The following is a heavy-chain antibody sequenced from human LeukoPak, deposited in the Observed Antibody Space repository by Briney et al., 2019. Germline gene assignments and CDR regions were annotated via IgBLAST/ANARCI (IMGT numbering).Heavy chain of an antibody. CDR1: GGSISSYY. CDR3: ARGGPDTTYYYYGMDV. D-gene: IGHD1-1*01. V-gene: IGHV4-59*01. Sequence: PSETLSLTCTVSGGSISSYYWSWIRQPPGKGLGWIGYIYYSGSTNYNPSLKSRVTISVDTSKNQFSLKLSSVTAADTAVYYCARGGPDTTYYYYGMDVWGQGTTVTVSS. J-gene: IGHJ6*02. CDR2: IYYSGST.